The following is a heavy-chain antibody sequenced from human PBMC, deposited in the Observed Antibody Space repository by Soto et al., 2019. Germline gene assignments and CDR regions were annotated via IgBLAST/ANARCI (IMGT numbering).Heavy chain of an antibody. CDR1: GYSISSGYY. D-gene: IGHD6-13*01. Sequence: SETLSLTCAVSGYSISSGYYWGWIRQPPGKGLEWIGSIYHSGSTYYNPSLKGRVTISVDTSKNQFSLKLSSVTAADTAVYYCARVQASSSYNWFDPWGQGTLVTVSS. V-gene: IGHV4-38-2*01. J-gene: IGHJ5*02. CDR2: IYHSGST. CDR3: ARVQASSSYNWFDP.